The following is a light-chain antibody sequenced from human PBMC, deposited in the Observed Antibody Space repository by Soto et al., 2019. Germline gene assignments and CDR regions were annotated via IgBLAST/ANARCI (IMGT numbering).Light chain of an antibody. J-gene: IGKJ2*01. CDR1: QSVSSY. Sequence: EIVLTQSPATLSLSPGERATLSCRASQSVSSYLAWYQQKPGQAPRLLIYDASNRATGIPARFSGSGSGTDFTLTISGLEPEDFAVYYCQQRSNWPPYTFGQRTKLEIK. CDR2: DAS. CDR3: QQRSNWPPYT. V-gene: IGKV3-11*01.